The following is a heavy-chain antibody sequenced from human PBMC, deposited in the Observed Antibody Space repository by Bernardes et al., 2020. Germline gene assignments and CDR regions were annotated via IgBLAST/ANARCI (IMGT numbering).Heavy chain of an antibody. Sequence: SETLSLTCAVYGESFSDYYWTWIRQPPGKGLEWIGEINDSGSTNYNPSLKSRVTISIDTAKNQFSLKLTSVTAADTAVYFCARGRYDTWSGTYYMDVRGKGATVTVSS. CDR3: ARGRYDTWSGTYYMDV. J-gene: IGHJ6*03. V-gene: IGHV4-34*01. CDR2: INDSGST. CDR1: GESFSDYY. D-gene: IGHD3-3*01.